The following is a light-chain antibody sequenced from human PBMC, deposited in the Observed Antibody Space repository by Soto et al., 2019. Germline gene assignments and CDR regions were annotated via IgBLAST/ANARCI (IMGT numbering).Light chain of an antibody. Sequence: EIVMTQSPATLSVSPGERATLSCRASQSVSSYLAWYQQKPGQPPRLLIYDTSNRASGIPARFSGSGSGTDFTLTISSLEPGDSAVYYCLHRSNWPTFGLGTKVDIK. CDR3: LHRSNWPT. CDR1: QSVSSY. V-gene: IGKV3-11*01. J-gene: IGKJ1*01. CDR2: DTS.